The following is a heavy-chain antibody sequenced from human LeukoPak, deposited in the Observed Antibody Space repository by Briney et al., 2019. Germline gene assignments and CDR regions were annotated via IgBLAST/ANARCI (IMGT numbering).Heavy chain of an antibody. J-gene: IGHJ6*02. V-gene: IGHV4-61*01. CDR3: AREIGYCTTSSSCSGYNGIDG. Sequence: SETLSLSCTVSGGSVSSDSYYWSWIRQPPGKGPEWIGYIYNSGSTNYNPSLKSRVTISVDTSKNEFSLKLSSVTAADTAMYYCAREIGYCTTSSSCSGYNGIDGWGQGTTVTVSS. D-gene: IGHD2-2*01. CDR1: GGSVSSDSYY. CDR2: IYNSGST.